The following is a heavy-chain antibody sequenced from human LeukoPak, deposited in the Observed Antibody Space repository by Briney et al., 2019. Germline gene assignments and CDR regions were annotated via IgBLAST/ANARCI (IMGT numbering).Heavy chain of an antibody. CDR3: ARMSSPLQYNWFDP. CDR2: IYYSGST. Sequence: SETLSLTCTVSGGSISSYYWSWIRQPPGKGLEWIGYIYYSGSTNYNPSLKGRVTISVDTSKNQFSLKLSSVTAADTAVYYCARMSSPLQYNWFDPWGQGTLVTVSS. J-gene: IGHJ5*02. CDR1: GGSISSYY. D-gene: IGHD1-14*01. V-gene: IGHV4-59*01.